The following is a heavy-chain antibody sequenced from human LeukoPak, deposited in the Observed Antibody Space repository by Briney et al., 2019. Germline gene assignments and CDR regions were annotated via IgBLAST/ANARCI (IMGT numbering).Heavy chain of an antibody. Sequence: GGSLRLSCAASGFTFSNAWMSWVRQAPGKGLEWVGHIKSKTDGGTRDYAAPAKGRFTISRDDSKNTLYLQMNSLKTEDTAIYYCTRGPGNFDYWGQGTLSPSPQ. CDR2: IKSKTDGGTR. J-gene: IGHJ4*02. CDR3: TRGPGNFDY. V-gene: IGHV3-15*01. D-gene: IGHD1-1*01. CDR1: GFTFSNAW.